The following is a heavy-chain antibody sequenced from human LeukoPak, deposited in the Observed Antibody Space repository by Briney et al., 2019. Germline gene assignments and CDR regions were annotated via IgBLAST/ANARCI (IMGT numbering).Heavy chain of an antibody. CDR2: IYYSGST. CDR1: GGSISSSSYY. D-gene: IGHD4-17*01. CDR3: ARAGGYYGEYFDY. J-gene: IGHJ4*02. V-gene: IGHV4-39*07. Sequence: SSETLSLTCTVSGGSISSSSYYWGWICQPPGKGLEWIGSIYYSGSTYYNPSLKSRVTISVDTSKNQFSLKLSSVTAADTAVYYCARAGGYYGEYFDYWGQGTLVTVSS.